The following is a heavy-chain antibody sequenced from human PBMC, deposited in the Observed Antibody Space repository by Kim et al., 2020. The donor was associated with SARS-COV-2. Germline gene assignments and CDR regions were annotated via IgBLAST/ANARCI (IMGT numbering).Heavy chain of an antibody. CDR2: ISYDGSNK. V-gene: IGHV3-30-3*01. D-gene: IGHD1-26*01. Sequence: GGSLRLSCAASGFTFSSYAMHWVRQAPGKGLEWVAVISYDGSNKYYADSVKGRFTISRDNSKNTLYLQMNSLRAEDTAVYYCARDLEGWELRGGAYWGQGTLVTVSS. CDR1: GFTFSSYA. J-gene: IGHJ4*02. CDR3: ARDLEGWELRGGAY.